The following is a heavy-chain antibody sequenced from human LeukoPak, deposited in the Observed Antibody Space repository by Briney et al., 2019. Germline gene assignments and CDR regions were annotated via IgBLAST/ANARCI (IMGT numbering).Heavy chain of an antibody. CDR2: IWYDGSNK. CDR3: ASSITGTTNMGIDY. CDR1: GFTFSSYG. D-gene: IGHD1-20*01. J-gene: IGHJ4*02. Sequence: GGSLRLSCAASGFTFSSYGMHWVRQAPGKGLEWVAVIWYDGSNKYYADSVKGRFTISRDNSKNTLYLLMNSLRAEDTAVYYCASSITGTTNMGIDYWGQGTLVTVSS. V-gene: IGHV3-33*01.